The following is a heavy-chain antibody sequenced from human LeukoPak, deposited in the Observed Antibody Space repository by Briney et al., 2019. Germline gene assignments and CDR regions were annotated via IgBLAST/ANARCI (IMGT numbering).Heavy chain of an antibody. D-gene: IGHD5-18*01. CDR1: GFSFSSHW. J-gene: IGHJ4*02. CDR3: ARGGGYSYDPGDY. CDR2: INSAGSNI. Sequence: PGGSLRLSCAASGFSFSSHWTHWVRQAPGKGLVWVSCINSAGSNIKYVDSVKGRFTISRDNAKNTLYLQMNSLRAEDTAVYYCARGGGYSYDPGDYWGQGTLVTVSS. V-gene: IGHV3-74*03.